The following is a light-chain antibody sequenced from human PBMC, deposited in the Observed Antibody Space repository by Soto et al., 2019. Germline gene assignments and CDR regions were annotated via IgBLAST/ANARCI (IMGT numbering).Light chain of an antibody. Sequence: AIQLTQSPSSLSASVGDRVTITCRASQGISSALAWYQQKPGKAPKLLIYDASSLESGVPSRFIGSGSGTDFTLTISSLQPEDFASNSCHQFNIYPRTFAQGTKGEIK. CDR1: QGISSA. CDR2: DAS. J-gene: IGKJ1*01. CDR3: HQFNIYPRT. V-gene: IGKV1-13*02.